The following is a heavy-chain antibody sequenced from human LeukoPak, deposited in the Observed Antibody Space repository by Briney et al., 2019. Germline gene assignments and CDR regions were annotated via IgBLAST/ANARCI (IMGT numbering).Heavy chain of an antibody. CDR3: ARRMSSGSYDN. Sequence: GESLKISCQGSGYTFTSYWIGWVRQMPGKGLEWMGIIYPRDSDTRYSPSFRGQVTISADKSISTAYLQWSSLKASDTAMYFCARRMSSGSYDNWGQGTLVTVSS. CDR2: IYPRDSDT. V-gene: IGHV5-51*01. J-gene: IGHJ4*02. CDR1: GYTFTSYW. D-gene: IGHD3-10*01.